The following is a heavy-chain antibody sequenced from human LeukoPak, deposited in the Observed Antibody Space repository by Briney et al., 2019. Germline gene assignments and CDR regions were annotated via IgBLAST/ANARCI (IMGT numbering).Heavy chain of an antibody. Sequence: SETLSLTCAVYGGSFSGYYWSWIRQPPGKGLEWIGEINHSGSTNYNPSLKSRVTISVDTSKNQFSLKLSSVTAADTAVYYCARGPSNYYGSGSSYFYWGQGTLVTVSS. V-gene: IGHV4-34*01. CDR3: ARGPSNYYGSGSSYFY. CDR2: INHSGST. J-gene: IGHJ4*02. CDR1: GGSFSGYY. D-gene: IGHD3-10*01.